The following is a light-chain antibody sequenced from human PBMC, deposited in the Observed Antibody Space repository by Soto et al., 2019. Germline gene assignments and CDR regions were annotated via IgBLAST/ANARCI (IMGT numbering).Light chain of an antibody. CDR2: AAS. V-gene: IGKV1-39*01. CDR1: QSISSY. CDR3: QQSYSTPTSIT. J-gene: IGKJ5*01. Sequence: DIQMTQSPSSLSASVGDRVTITCRASQSISSYLNWYQQKPGKAPKLLIYAASSLQSGAPSRFSGSGSGTDFTLTISSLQPEDFATYYCQQSYSTPTSITFGQGTRLEIK.